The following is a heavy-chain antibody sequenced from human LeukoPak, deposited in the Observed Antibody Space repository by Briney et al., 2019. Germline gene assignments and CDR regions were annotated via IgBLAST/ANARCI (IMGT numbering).Heavy chain of an antibody. CDR2: ISPYNGNT. CDR1: GYTFTNYY. Sequence: ASVKVSCKASGYTFTNYYMHWVRQAPGQRLEWMGWISPYNGNTNYAQKVQDRVTMTTDTSTSTAYMELRSLTSDDTAVYYCARGLGATTFADFDYWGQGTLVTVSS. V-gene: IGHV1-18*04. CDR3: ARGLGATTFADFDY. J-gene: IGHJ4*02. D-gene: IGHD1-26*01.